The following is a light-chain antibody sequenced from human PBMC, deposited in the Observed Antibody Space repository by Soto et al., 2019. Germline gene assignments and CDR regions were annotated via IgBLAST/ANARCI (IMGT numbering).Light chain of an antibody. CDR2: KAS. Sequence: IQRTRSHSTLSASVGDRVTITCRASQSIKNCLAWYQQKPGEAPKLLIYKASTLESGVPSRFSGSGSGTEFTLTISCLQPDDVATYYCQQYSSYSQFTFGPGTKVDIK. CDR1: QSIKNC. J-gene: IGKJ3*01. CDR3: QQYSSYSQFT. V-gene: IGKV1-5*03.